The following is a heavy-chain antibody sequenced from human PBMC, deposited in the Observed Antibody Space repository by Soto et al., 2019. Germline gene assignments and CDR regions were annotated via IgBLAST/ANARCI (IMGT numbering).Heavy chain of an antibody. D-gene: IGHD3-9*01. Sequence: GGSLRLSCVASGFTFSDYYIDWVRQALGKGLEWVGRSRNKTQSYTTEYAASVKGRFTFSRDDSKNSVYLQMNSLKIEDTVVYFCANQLRYFDLLEAYFDYWGQGTLVTVSS. CDR3: ANQLRYFDLLEAYFDY. CDR1: GFTFSDYY. V-gene: IGHV3-72*01. CDR2: SRNKTQSYTT. J-gene: IGHJ4*02.